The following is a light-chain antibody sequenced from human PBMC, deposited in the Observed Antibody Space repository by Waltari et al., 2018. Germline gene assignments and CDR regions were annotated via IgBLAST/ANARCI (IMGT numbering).Light chain of an antibody. CDR1: SRNAGSYNS. CDR2: EVN. Sequence: QSALPQPPSASGSPGQSVTLSCPGTSRNAGSYNSVSWYQQHPGKAPKLIIYEVNKRPSGVPDRFSGSKSDNTASLTVSGLQAEDEADYYCSSYGSSEVFGGGTKVTVL. V-gene: IGLV2-8*01. J-gene: IGLJ2*01. CDR3: SSYGSSEV.